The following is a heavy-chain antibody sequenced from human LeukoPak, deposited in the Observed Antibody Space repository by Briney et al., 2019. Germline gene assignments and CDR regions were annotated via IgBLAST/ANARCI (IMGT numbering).Heavy chain of an antibody. V-gene: IGHV1-46*01. J-gene: IGHJ6*02. CDR3: ARHSHMDV. CDR2: INPRGGST. CDR1: GYTFTSYS. Sequence: ASVKVSCKASGYTFTSYSMHWVRQAPGQGLGWMGIINPRGGSTSYAQRGQGRVTMTTDPSTSTVYMELSSLGSEDTAVYYCARHSHMDVWGQGTTVTVSS. D-gene: IGHD2-21*01.